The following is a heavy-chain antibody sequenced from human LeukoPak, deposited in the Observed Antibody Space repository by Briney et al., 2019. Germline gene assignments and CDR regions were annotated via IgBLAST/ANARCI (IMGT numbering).Heavy chain of an antibody. V-gene: IGHV3-23*01. CDR3: AKDGYSSGWSTDYFDY. J-gene: IGHJ4*02. D-gene: IGHD6-19*01. CDR2: ISGSGGNT. CDR1: GFTFSSYA. Sequence: QAGGSLRLSCAASGFTFSSYAMNWVRQTPGEGLEWVSGISGSGGNTYYADSVKGRFTISRDNSKNTLYLQMNSLRAEDTAVYYCAKDGYSSGWSTDYFDYWGQGTLVTVSS.